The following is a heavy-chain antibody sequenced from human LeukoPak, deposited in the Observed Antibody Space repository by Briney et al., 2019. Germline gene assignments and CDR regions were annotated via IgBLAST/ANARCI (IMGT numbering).Heavy chain of an antibody. V-gene: IGHV7-4-1*02. CDR3: ATGYYTGEYYGMDV. CDR1: GYTFTSYA. Sequence: ASVKVSCKASGYTFTSYAMNWVRQAPGQGLGWMGWINTNTGNPTYAQGFTGRFVFSLDTSVSTAYLQISSLKVEDTAVYYCATGYYTGEYYGMDVWGQGTTVTVSS. J-gene: IGHJ6*02. CDR2: INTNTGNP. D-gene: IGHD3-3*01.